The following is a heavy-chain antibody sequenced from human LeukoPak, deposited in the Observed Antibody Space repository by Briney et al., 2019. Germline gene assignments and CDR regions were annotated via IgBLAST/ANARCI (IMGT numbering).Heavy chain of an antibody. Sequence: GGSLRLSCAVSGFTFSSYAMNWVRQAPGKGLEWVSGISGSGGSTFYADSVKGRFTISRDNSKDTLYLQVNSLRAEDTAIYYCATARTLRVTTSFDYWGQGTLVTVSS. D-gene: IGHD4-17*01. CDR2: ISGSGGST. CDR3: ATARTLRVTTSFDY. CDR1: GFTFSSYA. V-gene: IGHV3-23*01. J-gene: IGHJ4*02.